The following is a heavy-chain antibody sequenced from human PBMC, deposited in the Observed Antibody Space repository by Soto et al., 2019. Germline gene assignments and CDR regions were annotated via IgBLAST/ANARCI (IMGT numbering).Heavy chain of an antibody. D-gene: IGHD2-2*01. Sequence: QVQLVQSGAEVKKPGASVKVSCKASGYTFTSYYISWVRQAPGQGLEWMGWISGYNGNTNYAQKVQGRVTMTTDTSRSRAYVELRSLRADDTAVYCCAREGTPSLNWGQGTLVTVSS. J-gene: IGHJ4*02. CDR3: AREGTPSLN. CDR2: ISGYNGNT. CDR1: GYTFTSYY. V-gene: IGHV1-18*01.